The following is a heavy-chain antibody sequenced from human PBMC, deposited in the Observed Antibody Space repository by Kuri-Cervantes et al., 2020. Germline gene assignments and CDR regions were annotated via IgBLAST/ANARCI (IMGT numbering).Heavy chain of an antibody. CDR1: GFTFNDFA. V-gene: IGHV3-74*01. CDR3: VRGHHYSADSYYFDY. CDR2: INSDGSST. J-gene: IGHJ4*02. Sequence: GESLKISCAASGFTFNDFAMHWVRQTPGKGLVWVSRINSDGSSTSYADSVKGRFTISRDNAKKSLSLQMNSLSAEDTAVYYCVRGHHYSADSYYFDYWGQGTLVTVSS. D-gene: IGHD4-11*01.